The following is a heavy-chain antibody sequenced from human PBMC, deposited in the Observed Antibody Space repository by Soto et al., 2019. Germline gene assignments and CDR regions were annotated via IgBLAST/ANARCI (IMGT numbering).Heavy chain of an antibody. CDR3: AKLSLYLNIDY. D-gene: IGHD2-8*01. CDR1: GFTVSSYG. J-gene: IGHJ4*02. V-gene: IGHV3-30*18. CDR2: ISYDGSNK. Sequence: GGSLRLSCAASGFTVSSYGMHWVRQAPGKGLEWVAVISYDGSNKYYADSVKGRFTISRNNSKNTLYLQMNSLRAEDTAVYYCAKLSLYLNIDYWGQGTLVTVSS.